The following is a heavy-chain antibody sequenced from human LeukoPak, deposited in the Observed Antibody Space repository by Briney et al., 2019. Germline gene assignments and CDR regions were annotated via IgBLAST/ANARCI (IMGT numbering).Heavy chain of an antibody. CDR2: IIPILGIA. D-gene: IGHD3-22*01. V-gene: IGHV1-69*04. CDR1: GGTFSSYA. CDR3: ARGAEAYYYDSSGSEGAFDI. J-gene: IGHJ3*02. Sequence: SVKVSCKASGGTFSSYAISWVRQAPGQGLKWMGRIIPILGIANYAQKFQGRVTITADKSTSTAYMELSSLRSEDTAVYYCARGAEAYYYDSSGSEGAFDIWGQGTMVTVSS.